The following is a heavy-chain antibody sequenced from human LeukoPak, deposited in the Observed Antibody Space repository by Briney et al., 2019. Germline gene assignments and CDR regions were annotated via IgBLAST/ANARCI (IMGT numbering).Heavy chain of an antibody. CDR1: GGSISSGGYY. V-gene: IGHV4-31*03. CDR2: IYYSGST. D-gene: IGHD4-17*01. J-gene: IGHJ2*01. CDR3: ARLVDYGGYEAWYFDL. Sequence: SETLSLTCTVSGGSISSGGYYWSWIRQHPGKGLEWIGYIYYSGSTYYNPSLKSRVTISVGTSKNQFSLKLSSVTAADTAVYYCARLVDYGGYEAWYFDLWGRGTLVTVSS.